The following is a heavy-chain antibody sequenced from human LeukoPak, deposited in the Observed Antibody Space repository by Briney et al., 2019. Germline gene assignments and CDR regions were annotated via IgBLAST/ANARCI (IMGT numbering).Heavy chain of an antibody. CDR3: ARRTHGSYYGYYYYYMDV. J-gene: IGHJ6*03. CDR1: GGSIGSYY. Sequence: PSETLSLTCTVSGGSIGSYYWSWIRQPPGKGLEWIGYIYYSGSTNYNPSLKSRVTISVDTSKNQFSLKLSSVTAADTAVYYCARRTHGSYYGYYYYYMDVWGKGTTVTVSS. D-gene: IGHD1-26*01. V-gene: IGHV4-59*01. CDR2: IYYSGST.